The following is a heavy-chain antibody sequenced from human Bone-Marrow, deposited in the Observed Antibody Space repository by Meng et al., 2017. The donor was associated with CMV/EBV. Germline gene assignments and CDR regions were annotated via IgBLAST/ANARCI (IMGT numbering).Heavy chain of an antibody. CDR2: INHSGST. Sequence: CAVSGGSFSGYYWSWIRQPPGKGLEWIGEINHSGSTNYNPSLKSRVTISVDTSKNQFSLKLSSVTAADTAVYYCARDPISGYDWFDPWGQGTLVTVSS. CDR1: GGSFSGYY. CDR3: ARDPISGYDWFDP. J-gene: IGHJ5*02. D-gene: IGHD3-22*01. V-gene: IGHV4-34*09.